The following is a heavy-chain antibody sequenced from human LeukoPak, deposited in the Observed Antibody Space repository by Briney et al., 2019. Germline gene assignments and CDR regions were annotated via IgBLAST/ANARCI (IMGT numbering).Heavy chain of an antibody. CDR3: ARERITTFGVAHYYYYGMDV. J-gene: IGHJ6*02. Sequence: SETLSLTCAVYGGSFSGYYWSWIRQPPGKGLEWIGEINHSGSTNYNPSLKSRVTISVDTSKNQFSLKLSSVTAADTAVYYCARERITTFGVAHYYYYGMDVWGQGTTVTVSS. CDR2: INHSGST. V-gene: IGHV4-34*01. D-gene: IGHD3-3*01. CDR1: GGSFSGYY.